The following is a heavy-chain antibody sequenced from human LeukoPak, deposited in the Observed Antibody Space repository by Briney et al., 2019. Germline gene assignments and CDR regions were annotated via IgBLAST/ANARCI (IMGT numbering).Heavy chain of an antibody. CDR3: ARESGHIAVAGPI. J-gene: IGHJ3*02. Sequence: SETLSLTCTVSGGSLTSYYWSWIRQPPGKGLEWIGYIYCSVSPNSDSTSYNPSLKSRVTISVDTSKNQFSLRLSSVTAADTAVYYCARESGHIAVAGPIWGQGTMVTVSS. V-gene: IGHV4-59*12. D-gene: IGHD6-19*01. CDR1: GGSLTSYY. CDR2: IYCSVSPNSDST.